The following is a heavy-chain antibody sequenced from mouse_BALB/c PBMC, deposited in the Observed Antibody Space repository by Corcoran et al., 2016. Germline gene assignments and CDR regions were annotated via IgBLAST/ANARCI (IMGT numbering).Heavy chain of an antibody. CDR2: INPNNGGT. J-gene: IGHJ4*01. Sequence: EVLLQQSGPELVKPGASVKIPCKASGYTFTDYNMDWVKQSHGKSLEWIGDINPNNGGTIYNQKFKGKATLTVDKSSSTANMELRSLTSEDTAVYYCASLLGLYAMDYWGQGTSVTVSS. CDR3: ASLLGLYAMDY. CDR1: GYTFTDYN. D-gene: IGHD4-1*01. V-gene: IGHV1-18*01.